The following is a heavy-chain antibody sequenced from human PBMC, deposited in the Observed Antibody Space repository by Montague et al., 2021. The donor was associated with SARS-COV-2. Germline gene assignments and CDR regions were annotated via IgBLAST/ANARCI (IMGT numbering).Heavy chain of an antibody. CDR3: ARGRSETIIVVVVPLYYYY. D-gene: IGHD3-22*01. CDR2: INHSRST. J-gene: IGHJ6*03. Sequence: SETLSLTCAVYGGSFSGDDYSWICQPPGKGLELKGEINHSRSTTDKPSRKSPVNITVDTSKNQFSLKLISVTAADTAVYYCARGRSETIIVVVVPLYYYY. CDR1: GGSFSGDD. V-gene: IGHV4-34*01.